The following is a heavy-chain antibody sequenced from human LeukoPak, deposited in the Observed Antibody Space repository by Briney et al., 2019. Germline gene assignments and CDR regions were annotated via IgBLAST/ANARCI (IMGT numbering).Heavy chain of an antibody. CDR2: IYSGGST. V-gene: IGHV3-53*01. CDR1: GFTVSSNY. J-gene: IGHJ6*02. D-gene: IGHD5-18*01. Sequence: GGSLRLSCAASGFTVSSNYMSWVRQAPGKGLEWVSVIYSGGSTYYADSVKGRFTISRDNSKNTLYLQMNSLRAEDTAVYYCARDTWIQLWLLRYYYYGMDVWGQGTTVTVSS. CDR3: ARDTWIQLWLLRYYYYGMDV.